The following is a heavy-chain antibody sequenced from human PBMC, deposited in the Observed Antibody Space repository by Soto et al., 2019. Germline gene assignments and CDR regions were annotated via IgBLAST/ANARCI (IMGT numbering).Heavy chain of an antibody. Sequence: EVHLLESGGGLVQPGGSLRLSCAASGFTFGTYTMNWVRQAPGKGLEWVSAISANGGGTYYAASMKGRVTISRDNSKNTLYLQMNSLRAEDTAVYYCAKDRVPDSRWNFDYWGQGTLVTVSS. D-gene: IGHD1-1*01. J-gene: IGHJ4*02. CDR1: GFTFGTYT. CDR2: ISANGGGT. V-gene: IGHV3-23*01. CDR3: AKDRVPDSRWNFDY.